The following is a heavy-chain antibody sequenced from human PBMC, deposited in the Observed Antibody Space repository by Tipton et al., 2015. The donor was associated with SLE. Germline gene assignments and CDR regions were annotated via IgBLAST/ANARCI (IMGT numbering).Heavy chain of an antibody. CDR3: ARYSKSWTKAFDS. Sequence: TLSLTCTVYGDSFSNNYWGWIRQPPGKGLEYIGSTYYSGSPYYNPSLKSRVTISLDTSEKQFSLKLSSVTAADTAVYYCARYSKSWTKAFDSWGQGTMVTVSS. CDR2: TYYSGSP. J-gene: IGHJ3*01. V-gene: IGHV4-39*07. CDR1: GDSFSNNY. D-gene: IGHD1-26*01.